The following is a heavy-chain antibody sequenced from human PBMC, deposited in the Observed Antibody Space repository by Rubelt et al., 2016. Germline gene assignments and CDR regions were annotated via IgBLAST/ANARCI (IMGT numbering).Heavy chain of an antibody. J-gene: IGHJ4*02. CDR2: ISYDGSNK. V-gene: IGHV3-30*03. CDR3: ASLPPPSNLDY. Sequence: QVQLVESGGGVVQPGRSLRLSCAASGFTFSSYGMHWVRQAPGKGLEWVAVISYDGSNKYFADSVKGRFTISRDNSKNTLYLQMNSLRAEDTAVYYCASLPPPSNLDYWGQGTLVTVSS. D-gene: IGHD4-11*01. CDR1: GFTFSSYG.